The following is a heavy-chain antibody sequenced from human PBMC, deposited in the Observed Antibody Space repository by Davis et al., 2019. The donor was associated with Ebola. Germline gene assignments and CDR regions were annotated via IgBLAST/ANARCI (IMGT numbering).Heavy chain of an antibody. V-gene: IGHV3-23*01. J-gene: IGHJ5*02. CDR1: GFTFSSYA. Sequence: GESLKISCAASGFTFSSYAMTWVRQAPGGGLEWVSTISGSGTDTYYADSVKGRFTISRDNSKSTLFLQMNSLRAEDTAVYYCRRGSGLYHWGQGTLVTVSS. CDR2: ISGSGTDT. CDR3: RRGSGLYH. D-gene: IGHD6-19*01.